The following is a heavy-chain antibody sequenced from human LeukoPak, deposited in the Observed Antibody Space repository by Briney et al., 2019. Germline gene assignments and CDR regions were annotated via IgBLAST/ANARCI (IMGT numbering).Heavy chain of an antibody. CDR1: GFTFSSYG. CDR2: ISYDGSNK. D-gene: IGHD2-15*01. J-gene: IGHJ3*02. Sequence: GGSLRLSCAASGFTFSSYGMHWVRQAPGNGLEWVAVISYDGSNKYYADSVKGRFTISRDNSKNTLYLQMNSLRAEDTAVYYCAKLGYCSGGSCQHDAFDIWGQGTMVTVSS. CDR3: AKLGYCSGGSCQHDAFDI. V-gene: IGHV3-30*18.